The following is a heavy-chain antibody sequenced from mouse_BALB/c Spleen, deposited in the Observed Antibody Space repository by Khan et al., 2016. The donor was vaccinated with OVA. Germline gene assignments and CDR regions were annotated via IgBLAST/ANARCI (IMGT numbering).Heavy chain of an antibody. J-gene: IGHJ2*01. CDR1: GFNIKDTY. CDR3: ATYYYGSSRDFDY. CDR2: IDPANGNT. D-gene: IGHD1-1*01. Sequence: VQLKQSGAELVKPGASVKLSCTLSGFNIKDTYMHWVKQRPEQGLEWIGRIDPANGNTKYDPKFQGEATITADTSSNTAYLQLSSLTSEDTAVYYCATYYYGSSRDFDYWGQGTTLTVAS. V-gene: IGHV14-3*02.